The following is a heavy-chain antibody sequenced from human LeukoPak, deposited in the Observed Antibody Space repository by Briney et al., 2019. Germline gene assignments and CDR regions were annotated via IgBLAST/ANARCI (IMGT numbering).Heavy chain of an antibody. V-gene: IGHV1-2*02. CDR2: INPNSGGT. CDR3: VRDLADGYNLGPGA. J-gene: IGHJ5*02. D-gene: IGHD5-24*01. Sequence: GASVKVSCKASGYSFTGHYMHWVRQAPGQGLEWMGWINPNSGGTNYAQNFQGRVTMTRDTSITTAYMELTGLRSDDTAVYYCVRDLADGYNLGPGAWGQGTLVTVSS. CDR1: GYSFTGHY.